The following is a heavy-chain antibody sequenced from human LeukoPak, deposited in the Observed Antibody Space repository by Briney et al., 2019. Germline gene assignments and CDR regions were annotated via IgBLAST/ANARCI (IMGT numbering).Heavy chain of an antibody. V-gene: IGHV2-26*01. D-gene: IGHD3-9*01. CDR1: GFSLSNRMG. J-gene: IGHJ4*02. CDR3: ARGFDGVQPADFDN. Sequence: SGPVLVKPTETLTLTCTVSGFSLSNRMGVSWIRQPPGKALEWLAHIFSNDEKSYSTSLKSRLTISMGTSKSQVVLTMTNMDPVDTATYYCARGFDGVQPADFDNWGQGTLVTVSS. CDR2: IFSNDEK.